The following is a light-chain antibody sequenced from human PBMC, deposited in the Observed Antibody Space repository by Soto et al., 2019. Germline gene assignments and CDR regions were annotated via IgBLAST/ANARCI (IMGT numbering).Light chain of an antibody. Sequence: QLVLTQSPSASTSLEASVKLTCTVSSGHSSYAIAWHQQQPEKGPRYLMKLNSDGSHSKGDGIPDRFSGSSSGAERYLTISSLQSEDEADYYCQTWGTGIRVFGGGTKLTVL. CDR1: SGHSSYA. CDR2: LNSDGSH. J-gene: IGLJ2*01. V-gene: IGLV4-69*01. CDR3: QTWGTGIRV.